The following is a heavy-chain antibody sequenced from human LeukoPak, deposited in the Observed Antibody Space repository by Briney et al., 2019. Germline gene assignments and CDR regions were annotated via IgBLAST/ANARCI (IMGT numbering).Heavy chain of an antibody. CDR3: AKSHCGGDCYPPDY. D-gene: IGHD2-21*02. CDR2: ISSSGSTI. Sequence: GGSLRLSCAASGFTFSSYEMNWVRQAPGKGLEWGSYISSSGSTIYYADSVKGRFTISRDNAKNSLYLQMNSLRAEDTAVYYCAKSHCGGDCYPPDYWGQGTLVTVSS. J-gene: IGHJ4*02. V-gene: IGHV3-48*03. CDR1: GFTFSSYE.